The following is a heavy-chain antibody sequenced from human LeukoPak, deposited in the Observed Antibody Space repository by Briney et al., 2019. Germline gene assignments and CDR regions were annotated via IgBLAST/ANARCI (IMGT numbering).Heavy chain of an antibody. Sequence: ASVKVSCKASGYTFTGYYMHWVRQAPGQGLEWMGWINPNSGDTNYAQKFQGRVTMTRDTSISTAYMELSRLRSDDTAVYYCARGFFPDIVVVPAAISYYMDVWGKGTTVTVSS. D-gene: IGHD2-2*01. V-gene: IGHV1-2*02. CDR1: GYTFTGYY. J-gene: IGHJ6*03. CDR3: ARGFFPDIVVVPAAISYYMDV. CDR2: INPNSGDT.